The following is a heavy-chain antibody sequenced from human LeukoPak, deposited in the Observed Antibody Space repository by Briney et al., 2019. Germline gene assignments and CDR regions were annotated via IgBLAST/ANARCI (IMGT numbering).Heavy chain of an antibody. CDR1: GGSFSGYY. D-gene: IGHD6-19*01. CDR3: ARGRVREAVAGFDY. Sequence: PSETLSLTCAVYGGSFSGYYWSWIRQPPGKGLDWIGEINHSGSTNYNPSLKSRVTISVDTSKNQFSLKLSSVTAADTAVYYCARGRVREAVAGFDYWGQGTLVTVSS. CDR2: INHSGST. J-gene: IGHJ4*02. V-gene: IGHV4-34*01.